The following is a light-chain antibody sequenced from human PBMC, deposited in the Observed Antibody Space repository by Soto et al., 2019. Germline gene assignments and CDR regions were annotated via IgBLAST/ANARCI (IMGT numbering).Light chain of an antibody. V-gene: IGKV1-33*01. CDR3: QQYDNLPIT. Sequence: DILMTQSPCSLSASVGDRVTITCRASQSISSYLNWYQQKPGKAPKLLIYAASSLQSGVPARFSGSGSGTDFTFTISSLQPEDIAAYYCQQYDNLPITFGQGTRLEIK. J-gene: IGKJ5*01. CDR1: QSISSY. CDR2: AAS.